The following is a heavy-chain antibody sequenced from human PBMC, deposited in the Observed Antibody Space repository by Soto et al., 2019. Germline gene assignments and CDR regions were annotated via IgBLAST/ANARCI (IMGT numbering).Heavy chain of an antibody. CDR2: IYYSGST. V-gene: IGHV4-59*08. Sequence: QVQLQESGPGLVKPSETLSLTCTVSGGSISPYYWSWIRQPPGKGLEWIGYIYYSGSTSYNPSLKRRVTIAIDTTENQFPLNLSSMTATDRAVYYCARRGNWGSDEFDYWGQGTLVTVSS. CDR3: ARRGNWGSDEFDY. D-gene: IGHD7-27*01. CDR1: GGSISPYY. J-gene: IGHJ4*02.